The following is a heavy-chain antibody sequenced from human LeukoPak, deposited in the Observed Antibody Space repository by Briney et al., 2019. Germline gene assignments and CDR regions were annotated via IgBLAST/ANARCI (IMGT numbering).Heavy chain of an antibody. V-gene: IGHV3-21*01. CDR1: GFTFRSYT. D-gene: IGHD3-3*01. J-gene: IGHJ5*02. Sequence: GGSLRLSCAASGFTFRSYTMNWVRQAPGKGLEWVSSISSNGTNIFYADSVKGRFATSRDNAKNSLYLQMSSLKVEDTALYYGVRGIFGVVTQKANWFDPWGQGALVTVSS. CDR3: VRGIFGVVTQKANWFDP. CDR2: ISSNGTNI.